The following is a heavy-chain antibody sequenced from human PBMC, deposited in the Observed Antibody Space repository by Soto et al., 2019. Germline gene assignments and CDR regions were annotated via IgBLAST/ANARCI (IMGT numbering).Heavy chain of an antibody. CDR3: ATGKLERGKQRYYYYGMDV. CDR2: FDPEDGET. J-gene: IGHJ6*02. V-gene: IGHV1-24*01. Sequence: ASVKVSCKVSGYTLTELSMHWVRQAPGKGLEWMGGFDPEDGETIYAQKFQGRVTVTEDTSTDTAYMELSSLRSEDTAVYYCATGKLERGKQRYYYYGMDVWGQGTTVTVSS. D-gene: IGHD1-1*01. CDR1: GYTLTELS.